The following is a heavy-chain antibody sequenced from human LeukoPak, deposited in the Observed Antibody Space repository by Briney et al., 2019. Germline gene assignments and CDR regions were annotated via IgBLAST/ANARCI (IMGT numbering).Heavy chain of an antibody. D-gene: IGHD3-22*01. J-gene: IGHJ4*02. CDR2: IYYSGST. CDR1: GGSISSYY. CDR3: ARGRVDYDSSGYYYPFFDY. Sequence: PSETLSLTCTVSGGSISSYYWSWIRQPPGKGLEWIGYIYYSGSTNYNPSLKSRVTISVDTSKNQFSLKLSSVTAADTAVYYCARGRVDYDSSGYYYPFFDYWGQGTLVTVSS. V-gene: IGHV4-59*01.